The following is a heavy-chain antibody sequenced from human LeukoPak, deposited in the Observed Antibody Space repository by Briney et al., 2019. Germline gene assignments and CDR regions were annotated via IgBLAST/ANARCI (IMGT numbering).Heavy chain of an antibody. CDR2: IYYSGST. CDR1: AGSLSSYY. Sequence: SETLSLTCTVSAGSLSSYYWSWIRQPPGKGLEWIGYIYYSGSTNYNPSLKSRVTISVDTSKNQFSLKLSSVTAADTAVYYCASSPIVVVPAAMLNWGQGTLVSVSS. V-gene: IGHV4-59*01. J-gene: IGHJ4*02. CDR3: ASSPIVVVPAAMLN. D-gene: IGHD2-2*01.